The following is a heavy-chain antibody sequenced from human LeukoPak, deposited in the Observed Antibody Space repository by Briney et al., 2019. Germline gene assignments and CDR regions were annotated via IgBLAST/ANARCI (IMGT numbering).Heavy chain of an antibody. D-gene: IGHD6-19*01. J-gene: IGHJ5*02. Sequence: SSETLSLTCTVSGGSISSYHWSWIRQPPGKGLEWIGYIYYSGSTNYNPSLKGRVTISVDTSKNQFSLKLSSVTAADTAVYYCARGNIAVARGWFDPWGQGTLVTVSS. V-gene: IGHV4-59*12. CDR3: ARGNIAVARGWFDP. CDR2: IYYSGST. CDR1: GGSISSYH.